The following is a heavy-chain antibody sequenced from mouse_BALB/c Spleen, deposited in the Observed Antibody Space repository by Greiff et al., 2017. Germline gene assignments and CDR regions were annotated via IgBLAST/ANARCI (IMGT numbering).Heavy chain of an antibody. CDR2: IDPANGNT. CDR3: ARKYGNYGWYFDV. J-gene: IGHJ1*01. CDR1: GFNIKDTY. D-gene: IGHD2-10*02. Sequence: EVQLQQSGAELVKPGASVKLSCTASGFNIKDTYMHWVKQRPEQGLEWIGRIDPANGNTKYDPKFQGKATITADTSSNTAYLQLSSLTSEDTAVYYGARKYGNYGWYFDVWGAGTTVTVSS. V-gene: IGHV14-3*02.